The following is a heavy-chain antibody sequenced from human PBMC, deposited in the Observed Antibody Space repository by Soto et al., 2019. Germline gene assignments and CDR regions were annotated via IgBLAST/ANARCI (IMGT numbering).Heavy chain of an antibody. Sequence: SVKVSCKASGGTFSSYAISWVRQAPGQGLEWMGGIIPIFGTANYAQKFQGRVTITADESTSTAYMELSSLRSEDTAVYYCARDYYYDSSGVHWFYPWGQGTLVTVSS. CDR3: ARDYYYDSSGVHWFYP. CDR1: GGTFSSYA. V-gene: IGHV1-69*13. D-gene: IGHD3-22*01. J-gene: IGHJ5*02. CDR2: IIPIFGTA.